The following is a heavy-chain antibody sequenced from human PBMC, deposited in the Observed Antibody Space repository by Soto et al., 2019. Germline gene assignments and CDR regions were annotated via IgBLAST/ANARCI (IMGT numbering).Heavy chain of an antibody. CDR1: GFTFSSYS. CDR2: ISSSSSYI. D-gene: IGHD3-22*01. CDR3: ARDLADISGYTDY. V-gene: IGHV3-21*01. Sequence: GGSLRLSCAASGFTFSSYSMNWVRQAPGKGLEWVSSISSSSSYIYYADSVKGRFTISRDNAKNSLYLQMNSLRAEDTAVYYCARDLADISGYTDYWGQGTLVTVSS. J-gene: IGHJ4*02.